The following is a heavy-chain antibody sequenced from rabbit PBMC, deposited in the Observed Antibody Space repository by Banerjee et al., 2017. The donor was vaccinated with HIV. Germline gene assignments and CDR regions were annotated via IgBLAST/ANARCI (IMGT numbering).Heavy chain of an antibody. Sequence: QSLEESGGDLVKPGASLTLTCTASGFDFSRYYMSWVRQAPGKGLEWIACIYAGSSGYTYYASWAKGRFTISKTSSTTVTLQMTSLTAADTATYFCARDGNLWGQGTLVTVS. D-gene: IGHD4-2*01. V-gene: IGHV1S40*01. J-gene: IGHJ3*01. CDR1: GFDFSRYY. CDR3: ARDGNL. CDR2: IYAGSSGYT.